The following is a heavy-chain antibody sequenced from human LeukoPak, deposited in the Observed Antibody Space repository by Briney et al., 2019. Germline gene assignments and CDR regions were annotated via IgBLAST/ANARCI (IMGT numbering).Heavy chain of an antibody. CDR1: GFTFSSYW. J-gene: IGHJ6*02. V-gene: IGHV3-7*01. CDR2: INQDGSEK. D-gene: IGHD5-12*01. CDR3: AREGVANGMDV. Sequence: GGSLRLSCAASGFTFSSYWMSWVRQAPGKGLEWVANINQDGSEKYYVDSVKGRFTISRDNAKNSLYLQMNSLRAEATAVFYCAREGVANGMDVWGQGTTVTVSS.